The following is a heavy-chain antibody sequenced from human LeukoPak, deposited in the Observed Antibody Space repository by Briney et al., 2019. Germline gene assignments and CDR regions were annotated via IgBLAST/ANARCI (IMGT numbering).Heavy chain of an antibody. J-gene: IGHJ4*02. V-gene: IGHV1-2*02. CDR2: INPNSGGT. CDR3: ARDYYGSGSYYTHYFDY. D-gene: IGHD3-10*01. Sequence: ASVKVSCKASGYTFTGYYMHWVRQAPGQGLEWMGWINPNSGGTNYAQKFQGRVTMTRDTSISTAYMELSRLRSDDTAVYYCARDYYGSGSYYTHYFDYWGQGTLVTVSS. CDR1: GYTFTGYY.